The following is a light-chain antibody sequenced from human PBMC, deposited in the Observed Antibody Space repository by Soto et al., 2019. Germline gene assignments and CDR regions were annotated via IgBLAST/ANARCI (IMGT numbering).Light chain of an antibody. CDR2: DVS. CDR1: SSDVGGYNY. Sequence: QSVLTQPRSVSGSPGQSVTISCTGTSSDVGGYNYVSWYQQHPGRAPQLIIYDVSERPSGVPDRFSGSKSGNTASLTISGLQADDEADYYCCSYAGRYTLDVLGTGTKVTVL. CDR3: CSYAGRYTLDV. V-gene: IGLV2-11*01. J-gene: IGLJ1*01.